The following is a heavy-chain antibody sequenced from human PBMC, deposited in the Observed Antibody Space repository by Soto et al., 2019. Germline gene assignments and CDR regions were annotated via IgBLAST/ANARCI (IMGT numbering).Heavy chain of an antibody. Sequence: SETLSLTCTVSGGSISSGGYYWSWIRQHPGKGLEWIGYIYYSGSTYYNPALKSRVTISVDTSKNQISLKLNSVTAAPTAVYYCARGRYRRGRNLDYWGQGTLVTVSS. CDR2: IYYSGST. CDR3: ARGRYRRGRNLDY. CDR1: GGSISSGGYY. D-gene: IGHD6-19*01. V-gene: IGHV4-31*03. J-gene: IGHJ4*02.